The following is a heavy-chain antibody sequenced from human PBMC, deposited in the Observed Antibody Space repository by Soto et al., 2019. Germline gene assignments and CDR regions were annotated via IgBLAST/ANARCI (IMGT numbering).Heavy chain of an antibody. J-gene: IGHJ4*02. V-gene: IGHV1-46*01. CDR3: ARDPRMVTIRSLPKYHFDL. Sequence: GPSVKVSCKASGYTFTTYYLHWVRQAPGQGLEWMGVINPGGGSKSYGQKFQGRVTMTRDTSTTTVFMELSSLRSEDTAVYYCARDPRMVTIRSLPKYHFDLWGQGTQVTVSS. CDR1: GYTFTTYY. D-gene: IGHD5-18*01. CDR2: INPGGGSK.